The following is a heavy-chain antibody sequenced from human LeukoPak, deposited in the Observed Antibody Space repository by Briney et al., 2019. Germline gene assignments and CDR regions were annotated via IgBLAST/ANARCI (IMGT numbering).Heavy chain of an antibody. J-gene: IGHJ4*02. D-gene: IGHD3-10*01. CDR2: ISSSGSTI. Sequence: GGSLRLSCAASGFTFSSYEMNWVRQAPGKGLEWVSDISSSGSTIYYADSVKGRFTISRDNAKNSLYLQMNSLRAEDTDVYYCERGGFGELSDWGQGTLVTVSS. CDR1: GFTFSSYE. V-gene: IGHV3-48*03. CDR3: ERGGFGELSD.